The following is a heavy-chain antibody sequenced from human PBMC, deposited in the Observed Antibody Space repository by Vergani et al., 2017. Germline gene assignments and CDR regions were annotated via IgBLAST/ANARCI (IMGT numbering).Heavy chain of an antibody. CDR3: TTDPRYCSDGSCYWLRDHHYYGMDV. CDR1: GFSFRNAW. Sequence: EVQLVESGGGIVKPGGSLRLSCVASGFSFRNAWMNWVRRTPGKGLEWVGRIKSTFDRGTTDYAAAVKGRFTISRDDSKNTLFLQMNGLKTEDIGVYYCTTDPRYCSDGSCYWLRDHHYYGMDVLVQGTTVTVAS. D-gene: IGHD2-15*01. J-gene: IGHJ6*02. V-gene: IGHV3-15*07. CDR2: IKSTFDRGTT.